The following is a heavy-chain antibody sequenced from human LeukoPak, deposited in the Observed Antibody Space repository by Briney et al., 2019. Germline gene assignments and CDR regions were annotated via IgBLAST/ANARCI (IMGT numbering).Heavy chain of an antibody. CDR3: ARPYDTSGRSPNDAFDI. J-gene: IGHJ3*02. Sequence: ASGKVSCKAAGYTFTSYGINWVREAKGQGQEWKGGMDTNSGNTGYAQNFQGRVTMTRNTSISTAYMELSSLRSEDTAVYYCARPYDTSGRSPNDAFDIWGQGTMVMVSS. D-gene: IGHD3-22*01. CDR1: GYTFTSYG. CDR2: MDTNSGNT. V-gene: IGHV1-8*01.